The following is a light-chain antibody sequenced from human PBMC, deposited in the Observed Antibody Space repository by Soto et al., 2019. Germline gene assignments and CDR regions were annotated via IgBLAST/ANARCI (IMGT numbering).Light chain of an antibody. J-gene: IGKJ1*01. CDR2: GAS. V-gene: IGKV3-20*01. Sequence: SLLTQSPSTLSLSPGEGSTLSCRASQSVSSSYLAWYQQKPGQAPRLLIYGASSRATGIPDRFSGSGSGTDFTLTISRLETEDFAVYYCQQYGSSQTFGQGTKVDIK. CDR1: QSVSSSY. CDR3: QQYGSSQT.